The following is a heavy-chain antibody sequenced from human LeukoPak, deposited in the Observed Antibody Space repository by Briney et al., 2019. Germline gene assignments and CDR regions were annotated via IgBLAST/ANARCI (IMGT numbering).Heavy chain of an antibody. CDR1: GFTFSSYA. V-gene: IGHV3-23*01. D-gene: IGHD6-19*01. CDR2: ISGSGGST. Sequence: PGGSLRLSCAASGFTFSSYAMSWVRQAPGKGLEWVSAISGSGGSTYYADSVKGRFTISRDNSKNTLYLQMNSLRAEDTAVYYCAKDRVRYSSGWYNSGKYFQHWGQGTLVTVSS. J-gene: IGHJ1*01. CDR3: AKDRVRYSSGWYNSGKYFQH.